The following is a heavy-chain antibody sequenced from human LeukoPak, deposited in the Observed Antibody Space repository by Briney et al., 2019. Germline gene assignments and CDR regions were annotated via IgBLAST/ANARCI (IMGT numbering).Heavy chain of an antibody. CDR3: ARGVIAAGGNDFDY. CDR1: GFTFSSYA. D-gene: IGHD6-13*01. V-gene: IGHV3-23*01. J-gene: IGHJ4*02. Sequence: GGSLRLSCAASGFTFSSYAMSWVRQAPGKGLEWVSSISGSGGSTYYADSVKGRFTISRDNSKNTLYLQMNSLRADDTAVYYCARGVIAAGGNDFDYWGQGTLVTVSS. CDR2: ISGSGGST.